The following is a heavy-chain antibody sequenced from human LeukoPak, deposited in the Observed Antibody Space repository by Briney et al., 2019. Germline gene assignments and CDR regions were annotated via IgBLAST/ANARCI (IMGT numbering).Heavy chain of an antibody. CDR3: ARGQGGATDY. V-gene: IGHV6-1*01. D-gene: IGHD1-26*01. CDR2: TYYRSKWHN. CDR1: GDSVSSNSAT. J-gene: IGHJ4*02. Sequence: SQTLSLTCAISGDSVSSNSATWNWITQSPSRGLEWLGRTYYRSKWHNNYAVSVKSRITINPDTSKNQFSLQLNSVTPEDTAVYYCARGQGGATDYWGQGTLVTVSS.